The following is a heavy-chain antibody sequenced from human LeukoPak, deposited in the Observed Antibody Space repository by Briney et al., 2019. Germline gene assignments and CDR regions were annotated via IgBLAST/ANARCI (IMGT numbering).Heavy chain of an antibody. Sequence: TGGSLRLSCAASGFTFSSYGMHWVRQAPGKGLEWVAVISYDGSNKYYADSVKGRFTISRDNSKNTLYLQMNSLRAEDTAVYYCAKDEDDSSAYWGQGTLVTVSS. D-gene: IGHD3-22*01. CDR2: ISYDGSNK. J-gene: IGHJ4*02. CDR3: AKDEDDSSAY. CDR1: GFTFSSYG. V-gene: IGHV3-30*18.